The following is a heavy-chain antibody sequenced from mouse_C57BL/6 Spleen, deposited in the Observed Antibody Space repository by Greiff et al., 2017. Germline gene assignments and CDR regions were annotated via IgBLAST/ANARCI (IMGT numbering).Heavy chain of an antibody. D-gene: IGHD2-4*01. V-gene: IGHV10-1*01. J-gene: IGHJ3*01. CDR1: GFSFNTYA. Sequence: VQGVESGGGLVQPKGSLKLSCAASGFSFNTYAMNWVRQAPGKGLEWVARIRSKSNNYATYYADSVKDRFTISRDDSESMLYLQMNNLKTEDTAMYYCVRPYDYDGTPFAYWGQGTLVTVSA. CDR2: IRSKSNNYAT. CDR3: VRPYDYDGTPFAY.